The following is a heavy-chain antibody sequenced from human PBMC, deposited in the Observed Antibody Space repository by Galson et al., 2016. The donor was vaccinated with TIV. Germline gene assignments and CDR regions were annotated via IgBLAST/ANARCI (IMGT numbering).Heavy chain of an antibody. CDR3: ARARRHCGEQCYLRYYFGMDV. D-gene: IGHD2-21*01. Sequence: SLRLSCAASGLSVNNNFMNWVRQAPGKGLEWVSIVYDDGSTYYTDSVKGRFTISIDNSKKTLYLKMRNLRPDDAAVYYCARARRHCGEQCYLRYYFGMDVWGQGTTVTVS. J-gene: IGHJ6*02. CDR1: GLSVNNNF. V-gene: IGHV3-66*02. CDR2: VYDDGST.